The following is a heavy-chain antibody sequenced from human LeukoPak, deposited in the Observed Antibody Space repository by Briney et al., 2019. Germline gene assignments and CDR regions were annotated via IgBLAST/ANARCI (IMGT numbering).Heavy chain of an antibody. Sequence: GASVKVSCKASGGTFSSYTISWVRQAPGQGLEWMGGIIPIFGTANYAQKFQGRVTITADESTSTAYMELSSLRSEDTAVYYCARGGLKYTSDWYENDYWGQGTLVTVSS. CDR2: IIPIFGTA. D-gene: IGHD6-19*01. CDR1: GGTFSSYT. CDR3: ARGGLKYTSDWYENDY. J-gene: IGHJ4*02. V-gene: IGHV1-69*13.